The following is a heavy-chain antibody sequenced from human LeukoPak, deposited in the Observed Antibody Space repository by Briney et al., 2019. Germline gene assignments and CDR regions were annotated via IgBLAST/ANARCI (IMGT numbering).Heavy chain of an antibody. V-gene: IGHV3-30*02. D-gene: IGHD3-10*01. CDR2: IRYEGSNK. J-gene: IGHJ4*02. CDR3: AKGIKGAFDY. Sequence: GGPLRLSCAASGFTFSSYGMHWVRQAPGKGLEWVAFIRYEGSNKYYADSVKGRFTISRDNSKNTLYLQMNSLRGEDTAVYYCAKGIKGAFDYWGQGTLVTVSS. CDR1: GFTFSSYG.